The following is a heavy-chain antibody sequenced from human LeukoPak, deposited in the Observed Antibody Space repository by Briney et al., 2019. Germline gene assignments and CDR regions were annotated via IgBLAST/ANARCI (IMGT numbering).Heavy chain of an antibody. J-gene: IGHJ4*02. D-gene: IGHD3-10*01. CDR3: ARDGWFGEMPYYFDY. Sequence: GGSLRLSCAASGFTFSSYAMHWVRQAPGKGLEWVAVISYDGSNKYYADSVKGRLTISRDNSKNTLYLQMNSLRAEDTAVYYCARDGWFGEMPYYFDYWGQGTLVTVSS. V-gene: IGHV3-30*04. CDR1: GFTFSSYA. CDR2: ISYDGSNK.